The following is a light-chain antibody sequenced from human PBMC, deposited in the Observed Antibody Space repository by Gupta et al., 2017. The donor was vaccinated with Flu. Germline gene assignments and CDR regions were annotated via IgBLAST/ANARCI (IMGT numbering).Light chain of an antibody. V-gene: IGLV1-51*02. CDR1: SSTIGSNF. CDR2: EHN. Sequence: QSVLSPPLSVSPSPGPTLTISCSGSSSTIGSNFVSWNPQHPRTANKLQLYEHNKRPSGIPDRFSGSRSGTATTLGITGLETGDEDEYYCLSWDSRLSAEVFGGGTKLTVL. CDR3: LSWDSRLSAEV. J-gene: IGLJ3*02.